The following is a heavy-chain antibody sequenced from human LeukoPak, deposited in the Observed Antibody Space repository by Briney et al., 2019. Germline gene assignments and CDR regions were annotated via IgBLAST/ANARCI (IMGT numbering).Heavy chain of an antibody. D-gene: IGHD3-22*01. CDR3: ARILRYYDSSGYSAFDI. V-gene: IGHV3-21*01. CDR1: GFTFSSYS. CDR2: ISSSSSYI. Sequence: PGGSLRLSCAASGFTFSSYSMNWVRQAPGKGLEWVSSISSSSSYIYYADSVKGRFTISRDNAKNSLYLQMNSLRAEDTAAYYCARILRYYDSSGYSAFDIWGQGTMVTVSS. J-gene: IGHJ3*02.